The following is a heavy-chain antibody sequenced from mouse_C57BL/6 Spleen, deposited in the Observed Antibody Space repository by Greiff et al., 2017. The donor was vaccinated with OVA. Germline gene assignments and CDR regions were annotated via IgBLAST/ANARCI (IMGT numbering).Heavy chain of an antibody. CDR2: ISYDGSN. Sequence: EVKLMESGPGLVKPSQSLSLTCSVTGYSITSGYYWNWIRQFPGNKLEWMGYISYDGSNNYNPSLKNRISITRDTSKNQFFLKLNSVTTEDTATYYCARRVDSYFDYWGQGTTLTVSS. V-gene: IGHV3-6*01. CDR3: ARRVDSYFDY. D-gene: IGHD3-2*01. J-gene: IGHJ2*01. CDR1: GYSITSGYY.